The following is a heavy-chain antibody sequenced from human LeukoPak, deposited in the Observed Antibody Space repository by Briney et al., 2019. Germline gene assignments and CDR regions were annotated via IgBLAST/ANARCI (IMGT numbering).Heavy chain of an antibody. CDR3: AREREEGIAAAGKSGWFDP. CDR1: GYTFTSYA. J-gene: IGHJ5*02. CDR2: INTNTGNP. D-gene: IGHD6-13*01. V-gene: IGHV7-4-1*02. Sequence: ASVKVSCKASGYTFTSYAMNWVRQAPGQGLEWMGWINTNTGNPTYAQGFTGRFVFSLDTSVSTAYLQISSLKAEDTAVYYCAREREEGIAAAGKSGWFDPWGQGTLVTVSS.